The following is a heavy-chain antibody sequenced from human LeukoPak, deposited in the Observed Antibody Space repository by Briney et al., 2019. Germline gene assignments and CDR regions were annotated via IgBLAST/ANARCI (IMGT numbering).Heavy chain of an antibody. V-gene: IGHV4-59*01. CDR2: IYYSGST. Sequence: PSETLSLTCAVYGGSFSGYYWSWIRQPPGKGLEWIGYIYYSGSTNYNPSLKSRVTISVDTSKNQFSLKLSSVTAADTAVYYCARATTRYGDLYYFDYWGQGTLVTVSS. CDR3: ARATTRYGDLYYFDY. CDR1: GGSFSGYY. D-gene: IGHD4-17*01. J-gene: IGHJ4*02.